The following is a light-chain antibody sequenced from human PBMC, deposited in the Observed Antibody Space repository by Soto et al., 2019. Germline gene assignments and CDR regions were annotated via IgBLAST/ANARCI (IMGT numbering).Light chain of an antibody. Sequence: NFMLTQPNSVSESPGKKVIISCTRSSGSIASNYVQWYQQRPGSAPTTVIYEDNQRPSGVPDRFSGSIDSSSNSASLSISGLKTEDEADYYCQSYDRGNQLFGGGAKETVL. J-gene: IGLJ2*01. V-gene: IGLV6-57*04. CDR1: SGSIASNY. CDR2: EDN. CDR3: QSYDRGNQL.